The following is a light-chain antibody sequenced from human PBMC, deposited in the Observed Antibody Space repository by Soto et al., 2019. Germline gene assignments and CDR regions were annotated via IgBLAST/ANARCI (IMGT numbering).Light chain of an antibody. CDR2: EVT. CDR1: SSDVGGYDH. CDR3: SSDAGNYNYV. V-gene: IGLV2-8*01. J-gene: IGLJ1*01. Sequence: QSALTQPPSASGSPGQSVTIPCTGTSSDVGGYDHVSCYQQHPGKAPKLMIYEVTKRPAGVPDRFSGSKSGNTASLTVAGLQAEDEADYYCSSDAGNYNYVFGTGTKVTVL.